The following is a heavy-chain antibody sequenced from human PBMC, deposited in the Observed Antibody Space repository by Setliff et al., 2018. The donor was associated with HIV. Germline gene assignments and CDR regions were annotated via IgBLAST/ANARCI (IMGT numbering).Heavy chain of an antibody. Sequence: PSETLSLTCTVSGGSLTGGAYYWSWIRQPAGKGLEWLGYIYTSGSTNYNPSLKSRVTISLDTSKNQFSLRLSSVSAADTAVYYCARFAAAGAPGPTDFAYWGQGTLVTVSS. CDR1: GGSLTGGAYY. CDR2: IYTSGST. V-gene: IGHV4-61*09. J-gene: IGHJ4*02. CDR3: ARFAAAGAPGPTDFAY. D-gene: IGHD6-13*01.